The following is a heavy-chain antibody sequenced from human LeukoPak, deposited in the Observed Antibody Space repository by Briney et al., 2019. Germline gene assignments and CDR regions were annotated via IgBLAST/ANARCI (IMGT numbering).Heavy chain of an antibody. Sequence: PSETLSLTCTVSGGSISSGDYYWSWIRQPPGKGLEWIGYIYYSGSTYYNPSLKSRVTISVDTSKNQFSLKLSSVTAADTAVYYCARGRISYQRAPYYFDYWGQGTLVTVSP. J-gene: IGHJ4*02. CDR1: GGSISSGDYY. CDR3: ARGRISYQRAPYYFDY. CDR2: IYYSGST. D-gene: IGHD2-2*01. V-gene: IGHV4-30-4*08.